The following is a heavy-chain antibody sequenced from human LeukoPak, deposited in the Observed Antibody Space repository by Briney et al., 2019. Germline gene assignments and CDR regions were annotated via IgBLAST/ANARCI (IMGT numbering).Heavy chain of an antibody. CDR2: IIPIFGTA. Sequence: SVKVSCKASGGAFSSYAISWVRQAPGQGLEWMGGIIPIFGTANYAQKFQGRVTITADESTSTAYVELSSLRSEDTAVYYCARVRTYYYDSSGYYRRYYGMDVWGQGTTVTVSS. J-gene: IGHJ6*02. V-gene: IGHV1-69*13. CDR1: GGAFSSYA. CDR3: ARVRTYYYDSSGYYRRYYGMDV. D-gene: IGHD3-22*01.